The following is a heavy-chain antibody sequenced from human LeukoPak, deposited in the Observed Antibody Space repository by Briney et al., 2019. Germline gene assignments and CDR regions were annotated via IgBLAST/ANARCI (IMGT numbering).Heavy chain of an antibody. CDR1: GYTFTDYY. J-gene: IGHJ5*02. V-gene: IGHV1-2*02. CDR2: INPKSGDT. Sequence: ASVMLSCKASGYTFTDYYIHWVRQAPGQGLEWMGWINPKSGDTNYAQKFQDRVTLTRDTSISTAYMELTDLRSDDTAVYYCARPNGDYYNWLDPWGQGTLVTVSS. CDR3: ARPNGDYYNWLDP. D-gene: IGHD4-17*01.